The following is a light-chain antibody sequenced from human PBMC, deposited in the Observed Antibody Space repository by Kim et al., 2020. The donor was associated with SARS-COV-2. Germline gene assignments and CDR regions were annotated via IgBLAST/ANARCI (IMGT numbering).Light chain of an antibody. CDR2: RNN. V-gene: IGLV10-54*01. J-gene: IGLJ3*02. CDR1: SNNVGNQG. Sequence: QAGLTQPPSVSKGLRQTATLTCTGNSNNVGNQGAAWLQQHQGHPPKLLSYRNNNRPSGISERFSASRSGNTASLTITGLQPEDEADYYCSAWDSSRNAWVFGGGTQLTVL. CDR3: SAWDSSRNAWV.